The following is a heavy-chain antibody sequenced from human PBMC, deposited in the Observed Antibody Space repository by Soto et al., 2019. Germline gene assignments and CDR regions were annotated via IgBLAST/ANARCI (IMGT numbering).Heavy chain of an antibody. Sequence: SVKVSCKASGGTLSSYAISWVRQAPGQGLEWMGGIIPIFGTANYAQKFQGRVTITADKSTSTAYMELSSLRSEDTAVYYCARAGVDYYDSSGYYYPSNDYWGQGTLVTVSS. D-gene: IGHD3-22*01. CDR2: IIPIFGTA. V-gene: IGHV1-69*06. J-gene: IGHJ4*02. CDR3: ARAGVDYYDSSGYYYPSNDY. CDR1: GGTLSSYA.